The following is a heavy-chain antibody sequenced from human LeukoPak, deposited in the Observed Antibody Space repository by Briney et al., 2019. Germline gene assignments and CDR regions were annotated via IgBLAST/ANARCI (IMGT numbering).Heavy chain of an antibody. CDR1: GFIFSSYG. D-gene: IGHD1-14*01. J-gene: IGHJ4*03. CDR3: AGYNTWRSDY. CDR2: IWYDGSKT. V-gene: IGHV3-33*01. Sequence: GRSLRLSCAASGFIFSSYGMHWVRQAPGKGLEWVAVIWYDGSKTYYADSVQGRFTVSRDNSKNTLYLQMSSLRDDDTAVYYCAGYNTWRSDYWGQGALVTVSS.